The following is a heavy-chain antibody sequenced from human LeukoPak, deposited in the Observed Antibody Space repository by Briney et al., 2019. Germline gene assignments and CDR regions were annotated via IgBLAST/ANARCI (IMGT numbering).Heavy chain of an antibody. V-gene: IGHV4-34*01. CDR1: SESFSTYY. CDR2: INHSGST. CDR3: ARVWQGWYFDL. J-gene: IGHJ2*01. Sequence: SETLSLTCAVYSESFSTYYWNWIRQPPGKGLEWIGEINHSGSTTYNPSLKSRVTISVDTSKNQFSLKLSSVTAADTAVYYCARVWQGWYFDLWGRGTLVTVSS.